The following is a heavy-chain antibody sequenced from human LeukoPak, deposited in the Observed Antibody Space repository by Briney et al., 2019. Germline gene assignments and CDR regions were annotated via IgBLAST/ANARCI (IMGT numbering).Heavy chain of an antibody. V-gene: IGHV3-23*01. Sequence: GGSLRLSCAASGVSFTNAWMSWVRQAPGKGLEWVSAISSSSGATTKYADSVKGRFTISRDNSKNTLYLQMNSLRVEDTAVYYCAKEGNRDGYNLDYFDYWGQGTLVTVYS. CDR2: ISSSSGATT. D-gene: IGHD5-24*01. CDR3: AKEGNRDGYNLDYFDY. J-gene: IGHJ4*02. CDR1: GVSFTNAW.